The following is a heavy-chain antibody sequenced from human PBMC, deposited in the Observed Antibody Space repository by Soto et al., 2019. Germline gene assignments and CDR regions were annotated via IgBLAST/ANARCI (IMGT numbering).Heavy chain of an antibody. CDR2: ISGSGGST. CDR1: GLTFSSYA. CDR3: AKGGSSGWFGIFDY. V-gene: IGHV3-23*01. Sequence: EVQLLESGGGLVQPGGSLRLSCTASGLTFSSYAMSWVRQAPGKGLEWVSAISGSGGSTYYADSVKGRFTISRDNSKNTLYLQMNSLRAEDTAVYYCAKGGSSGWFGIFDYWGQGTLVTVSS. J-gene: IGHJ4*02. D-gene: IGHD6-19*01.